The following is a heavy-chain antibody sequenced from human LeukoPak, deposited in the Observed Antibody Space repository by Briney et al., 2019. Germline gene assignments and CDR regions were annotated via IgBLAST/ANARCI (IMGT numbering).Heavy chain of an antibody. CDR2: FDPEDGET. V-gene: IGHV1-24*01. D-gene: IGHD2-15*01. CDR1: GYTLTELS. J-gene: IGHJ5*02. CDR3: ATSPPLTVAATGMPVPWFDP. Sequence: GASVKVSCKVSGYTLTELSMHWVRQAPGKGLEWMGGFDPEDGETIYAQKFQGRVTMTEDTSTDTAYMELSSLRSEDTAVYYCATSPPLTVAATGMPVPWFDPWCQGTLVTVSS.